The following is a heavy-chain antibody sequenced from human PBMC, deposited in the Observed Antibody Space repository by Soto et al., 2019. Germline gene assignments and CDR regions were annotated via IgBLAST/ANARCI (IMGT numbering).Heavy chain of an antibody. Sequence: DSGKVCCKASGYTFSTYALHWVRQAPGQGLEWMGWINGGNGHTRYSQKFKDRVTISRDTPASTAYMELSGLRSEDTAVYYCARGKGMEENYYYYGMDVWGQGTTVTVSS. CDR3: ARGKGMEENYYYYGMDV. D-gene: IGHD1-1*01. V-gene: IGHV1-3*01. CDR2: INGGNGHT. J-gene: IGHJ6*02. CDR1: GYTFSTYA.